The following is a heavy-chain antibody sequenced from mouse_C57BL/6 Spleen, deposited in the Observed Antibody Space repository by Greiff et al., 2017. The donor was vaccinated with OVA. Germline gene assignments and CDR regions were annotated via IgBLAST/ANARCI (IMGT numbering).Heavy chain of an antibody. V-gene: IGHV1-64*01. CDR3: ARRDGSSYVGY. CDR1: GYTFTSYW. CDR2: IHPNSGST. D-gene: IGHD1-1*01. Sequence: QVQLQQPGAELVKPGASVKLSCKASGYTFTSYWMHWVKQRPGQGLEWIGMIHPNSGSTNYNEKFKSKATLTVDKSSSTAYMQLSSLTSEDSEVYYCARRDGSSYVGYWGQGTTLTVSS. J-gene: IGHJ2*01.